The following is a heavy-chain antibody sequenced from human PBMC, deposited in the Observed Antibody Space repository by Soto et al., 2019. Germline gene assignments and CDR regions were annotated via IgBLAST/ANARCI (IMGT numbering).Heavy chain of an antibody. J-gene: IGHJ4*02. CDR1: GGTFSSYT. D-gene: IGHD2-15*01. Sequence: QVQLVQSGAEVKKPGSSVKVSCKASGGTFSSYTISWVRQAPGQGLEWLGRIIPILGIANYAQKFQGRVTITADKSTSTAYIELSSLRSEDTAVYYCARDLARYCSGGSCYTDYWGQGTLVTVSS. CDR3: ARDLARYCSGGSCYTDY. CDR2: IIPILGIA. V-gene: IGHV1-69*08.